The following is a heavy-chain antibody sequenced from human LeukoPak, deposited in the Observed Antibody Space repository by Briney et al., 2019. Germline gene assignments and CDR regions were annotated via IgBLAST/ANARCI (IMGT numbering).Heavy chain of an antibody. J-gene: IGHJ4*02. D-gene: IGHD3-22*01. CDR3: ARGEVIEGSGYYQDKTANDY. V-gene: IGHV3-30-3*01. CDR1: GFTFSNAW. CDR2: ISYDGSNK. Sequence: PGGSLRLSCAASGFTFSNAWMSWVRQAPGKGLEWVAVISYDGSNKYYADSVKGRFTISRDNSKNTLYLQMNSLRAEDTAVYYCARGEVIEGSGYYQDKTANDYWGQGTLVTVSS.